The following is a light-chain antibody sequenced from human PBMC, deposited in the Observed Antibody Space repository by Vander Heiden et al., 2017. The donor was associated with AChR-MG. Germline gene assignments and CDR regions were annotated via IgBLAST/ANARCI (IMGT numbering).Light chain of an antibody. CDR2: EVS. CDR1: QSLLHSDGKTY. J-gene: IGKJ4*01. Sequence: DVVMTQTPRSLSVTPGQPASISCKSSQSLLHSDGKTYLYWYLQKTGQSPQLLIYEVSSRISGVPDRFSGSGSGTDFTLKISRVEAEDVGVYYCMQGIHLPLTFGGGTKVEIK. V-gene: IGKV2-29*02. CDR3: MQGIHLPLT.